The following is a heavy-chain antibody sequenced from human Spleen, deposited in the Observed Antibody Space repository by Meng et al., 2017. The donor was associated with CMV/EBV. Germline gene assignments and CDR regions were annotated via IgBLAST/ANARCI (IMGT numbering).Heavy chain of an antibody. D-gene: IGHD2-8*02. V-gene: IGHV4-39*07. J-gene: IGHJ5*02. CDR1: GGSLRSSHYY. CDR3: ARAGIIIGAGGWFDL. CDR2: LYYGGST. Sequence: SGGSLRSSHYYWGWVRQPPGEGLQWIASLYYGGSTNYNPSLKSRVTISEDMSNNQLSLKMTSVTAADTAVYYCARAGIIIGAGGWFDLWGQGILVTVSS.